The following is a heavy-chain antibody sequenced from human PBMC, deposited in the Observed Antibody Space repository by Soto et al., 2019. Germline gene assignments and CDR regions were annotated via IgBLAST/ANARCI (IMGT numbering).Heavy chain of an antibody. J-gene: IGHJ4*02. CDR2: IYYSGST. D-gene: IGHD4-17*01. CDR1: GGSVSSGSYY. V-gene: IGHV4-61*01. Sequence: SETLSLTCTVSGGSVSSGSYYWSCIRQPPGKGLEWIGNIYYSGSTNYNPSLKSRVTISVDTSKNQFSLKLSSVTAADTAVYYWAIPPDDGDFLEFDYWGQGTLVTVSS. CDR3: AIPPDDGDFLEFDY.